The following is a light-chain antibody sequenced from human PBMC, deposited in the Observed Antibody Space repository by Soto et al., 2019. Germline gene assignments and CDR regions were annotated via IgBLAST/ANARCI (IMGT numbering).Light chain of an antibody. J-gene: IGKJ1*01. CDR2: GAS. CDR3: QQYGSSGT. CDR1: QSVSNNY. Sequence: EILLTQSPGTLSLSRGERATLSCRASQSVSNNYLAWYQQKPGQAPRLLIYGASNTATGIPDRFSGSGSGTDFTLSIRRLEPEDFAVYYCQQYGSSGTFGQGTKVDIK. V-gene: IGKV3-20*01.